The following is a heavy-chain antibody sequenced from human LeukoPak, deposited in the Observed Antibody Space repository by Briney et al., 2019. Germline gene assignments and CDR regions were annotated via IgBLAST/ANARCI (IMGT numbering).Heavy chain of an antibody. CDR1: GGSFSGYY. J-gene: IGHJ3*02. D-gene: IGHD6-19*01. CDR2: INHSGST. V-gene: IGHV4-34*01. CDR3: AREAGWGAFDI. Sequence: SETLSLTCAVYGGSFSGYYWSWIRQPPGKGLEWIGEINHSGSTNYNPSLKSRVTISVDTSKNQFSLKLSSVTAADTAVYYCAREAGWGAFDIWGQGTMVTVSS.